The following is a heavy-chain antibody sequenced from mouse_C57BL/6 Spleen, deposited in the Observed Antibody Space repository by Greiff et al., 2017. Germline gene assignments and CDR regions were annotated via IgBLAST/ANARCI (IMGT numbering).Heavy chain of an antibody. D-gene: IGHD2-13*01. V-gene: IGHV3-6*01. J-gene: IGHJ1*03. Sequence: EVKLMESGPGLVKPSQSLSLTCSVTGYSITSGYYWNWIRQFPGNKLEWMGYISYDGSNNYNPSLKNRISITRDTSKNQFFLKLNSVTTEDTATYYCARDDSYWYFDVWGTGTTVTVSS. CDR1: GYSITSGYY. CDR2: ISYDGSN. CDR3: ARDDSYWYFDV.